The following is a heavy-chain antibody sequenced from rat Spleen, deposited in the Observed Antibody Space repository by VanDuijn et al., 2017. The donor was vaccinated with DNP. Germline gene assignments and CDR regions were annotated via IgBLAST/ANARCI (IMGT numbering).Heavy chain of an antibody. CDR1: GFSFRNYY. CDR2: ISHSDGIT. CDR3: TTGRRVYFDY. V-gene: IGHV5-20*01. J-gene: IGHJ2*01. D-gene: IGHD1-11*01. Sequence: EVQLVESGGGLVQPGRSLKLSCAASGFSFRNYYMAWVRQTPKKGLEWVAIISHSDGITYYPDSVKGRFTISRDNSQSSLYLQMDSLRSEDTATYYCTTGRRVYFDYWGQGVMVTVSS.